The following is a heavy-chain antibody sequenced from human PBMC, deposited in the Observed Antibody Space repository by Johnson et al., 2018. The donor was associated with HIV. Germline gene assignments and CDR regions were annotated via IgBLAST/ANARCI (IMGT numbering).Heavy chain of an antibody. J-gene: IGHJ3*02. D-gene: IGHD1-14*01. V-gene: IGHV3-23*04. CDR2: ISGSGSST. Sequence: VQLVESGGGVVQPGRSLRLSCAASGFTFSSYAMHWVRQAPGKGLEWVSTISGSGSSTYYADSVKGRFTISRDNSKNTLYLQMNSLRAEDTAVFYCAILTDRFSAFDIWAQGQMVPFS. CDR3: AILTDRFSAFDI. CDR1: GFTFSSYA.